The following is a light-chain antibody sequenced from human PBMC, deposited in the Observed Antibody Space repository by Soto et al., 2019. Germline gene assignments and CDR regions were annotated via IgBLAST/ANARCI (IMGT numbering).Light chain of an antibody. CDR1: QSLLHSDGKTY. CDR2: EVS. CDR3: MQNTQA. J-gene: IGKJ5*01. Sequence: GPPASISCKSSQSLLHSDGKTYLYWDLQKPGQPPQLLIDEVSNRFSGVPDRFSVSGSGTDFTLKISRVEAEDVGVYYCMQNTQAFGQGTRLEIK. V-gene: IGKV2D-29*01.